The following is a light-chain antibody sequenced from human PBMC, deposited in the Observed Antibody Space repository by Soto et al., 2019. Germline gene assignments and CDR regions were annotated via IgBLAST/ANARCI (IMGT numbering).Light chain of an antibody. CDR1: QSVSSS. Sequence: EIVITQSPATLSVSPGERVTLSCRASQSVSSSLAWYQQKPGQSPRLLIYGASTRATGIPARFSGSGSGTDFTLTISSLQSEDFAVYYCQQYTNWLTFGGGTKVEIK. V-gene: IGKV3-15*01. CDR3: QQYTNWLT. J-gene: IGKJ4*01. CDR2: GAS.